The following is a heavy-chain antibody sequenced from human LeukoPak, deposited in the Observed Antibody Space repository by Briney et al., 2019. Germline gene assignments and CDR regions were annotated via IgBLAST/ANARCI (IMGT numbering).Heavy chain of an antibody. CDR3: AKTDIASTGTSNFFDY. J-gene: IGHJ4*02. D-gene: IGHD6-13*01. Sequence: GESLKISCKGSGYSFTSYWIGWVRQMPGKGLEWMGMIYPGDSDTRYSPSFQGQVTISADKSISTAYLQWSSLKASDTAVYYCAKTDIASTGTSNFFDYWGQGTLVTVSS. CDR1: GYSFTSYW. V-gene: IGHV5-51*01. CDR2: IYPGDSDT.